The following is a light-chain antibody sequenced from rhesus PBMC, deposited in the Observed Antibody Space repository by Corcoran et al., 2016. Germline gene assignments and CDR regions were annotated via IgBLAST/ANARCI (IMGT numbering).Light chain of an antibody. CDR3: YQHSSGYS. CDR2: GAS. J-gene: IGKJ2*01. CDR1: QSVSSY. Sequence: QVILTQSPATLSLSPGERATLSCRASQSVSSYLAWYQQKPGQAPRLLNYGASSRATGIPDRFSGSGSGTDFTLPISSLEPEDVGVYHCYQHSSGYSFGQGTKVEIK. V-gene: IGKV3-10*01.